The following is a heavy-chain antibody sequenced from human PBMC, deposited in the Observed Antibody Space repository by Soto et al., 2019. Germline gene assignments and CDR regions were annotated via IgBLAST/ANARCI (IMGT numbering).Heavy chain of an antibody. CDR2: INPSGGGT. Sequence: QVQLEQSGAEVKEPGASVKVSCKTSGYTFTSYYIHWVRQAPGQGLEWMGRINPSGGGTSYAQKFQGRVTMTRDTSTSTVYVELSTLTSEDTAVYFCARGGSVVVVTDGFGFWGQGTLVTVSS. CDR1: GYTFTSYY. CDR3: ARGGSVVVVTDGFGF. V-gene: IGHV1-46*01. J-gene: IGHJ4*02. D-gene: IGHD2-21*02.